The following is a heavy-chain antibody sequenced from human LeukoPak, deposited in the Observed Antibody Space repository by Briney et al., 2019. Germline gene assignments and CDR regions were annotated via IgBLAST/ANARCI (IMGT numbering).Heavy chain of an antibody. V-gene: IGHV3-23*01. Sequence: GGSLRLSCAASGFTVSSNYMSWVRQAPGEGLEWVSAISGSGGSTYYADSVKGRFTISRDNSKNTLYLQMNSLRAEDTAVYYCAKFRYYYGSGSYFDYWGQGTLVTVSS. J-gene: IGHJ4*02. CDR1: GFTVSSNY. D-gene: IGHD3-10*01. CDR2: ISGSGGST. CDR3: AKFRYYYGSGSYFDY.